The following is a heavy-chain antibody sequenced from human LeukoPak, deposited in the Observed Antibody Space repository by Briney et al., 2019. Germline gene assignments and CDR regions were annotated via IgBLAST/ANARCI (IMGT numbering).Heavy chain of an antibody. J-gene: IGHJ5*02. Sequence: SETLSLTCTVSGGSISSYYWSWIRQPPGKGLEWIGYIYYSGSTNYNPSLKSRVTISVDTSKNQFSLKLSSVTAADTAVYYCAGAVTGRGGGWFDPWGQGTLVTVSS. D-gene: IGHD1-14*01. CDR2: IYYSGST. CDR3: AGAVTGRGGGWFDP. V-gene: IGHV4-59*01. CDR1: GGSISSYY.